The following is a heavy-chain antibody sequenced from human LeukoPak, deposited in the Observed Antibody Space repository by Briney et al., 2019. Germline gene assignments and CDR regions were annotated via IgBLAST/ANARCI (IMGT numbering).Heavy chain of an antibody. Sequence: GGSLRLSCAASGFSFDDYDMNWVRQAPWKGLEWVSGINWNGGSTGYADSVKGRFTISRDNAKNSLYLQMNSLRAEDTALYYCARDLPQIEYWGQGTLVTVSS. J-gene: IGHJ4*02. CDR1: GFSFDDYD. D-gene: IGHD3-22*01. CDR3: ARDLPQIEY. CDR2: INWNGGST. V-gene: IGHV3-20*04.